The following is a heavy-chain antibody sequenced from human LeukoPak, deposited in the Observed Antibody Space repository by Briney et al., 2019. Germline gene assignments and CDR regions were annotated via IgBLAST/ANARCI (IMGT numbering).Heavy chain of an antibody. Sequence: RPSGTLSLTCTVSGGSTSSYYWSWIRQPPRKGLEWIGYIYYSGSTNYNPSLKSRVTISVDTSKNQFSLKLSSVTAADTAVYYCARDDSGSYYGYYGMGVWGQGTTVIVSS. CDR3: ARDDSGSYYGYYGMGV. D-gene: IGHD1-26*01. CDR2: IYYSGST. J-gene: IGHJ6*02. V-gene: IGHV4-59*01. CDR1: GGSTSSYY.